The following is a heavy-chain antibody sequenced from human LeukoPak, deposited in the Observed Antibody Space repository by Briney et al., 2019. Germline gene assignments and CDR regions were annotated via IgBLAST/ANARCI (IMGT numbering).Heavy chain of an antibody. CDR1: GGSMKNYY. V-gene: IGHV4-59*12. CDR3: ARESADCVRGSFSDY. J-gene: IGHJ4*02. Sequence: SETLSLTCTVSGGSMKNYYWSWIRQPPGMGLEWIAYINDNGHSGYNPSLESRVTISVDTSKNHFSLRLRSVTAADTAVYYCARESADCVRGSFSDYWGQGILVTVSS. CDR2: INDNGHS. D-gene: IGHD2-21*01.